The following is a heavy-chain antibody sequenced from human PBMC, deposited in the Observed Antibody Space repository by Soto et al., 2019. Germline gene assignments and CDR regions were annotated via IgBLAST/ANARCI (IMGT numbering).Heavy chain of an antibody. CDR3: ARDPAFDI. CDR1: GGSISSGGYY. V-gene: IGHV4-31*03. Sequence: SETLSLTCTFAGGSISSGGYYWSWIRQHPGKVLEWIVYMYESGGTYYNPSLKSRVTRALDTAKNQLSLKLSSVSAADTAVYYSARDPAFDIWGQGTMVTVSS. J-gene: IGHJ3*02. CDR2: MYESGGT.